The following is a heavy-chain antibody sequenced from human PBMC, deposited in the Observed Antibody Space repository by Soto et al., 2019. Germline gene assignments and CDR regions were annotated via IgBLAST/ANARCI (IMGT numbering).Heavy chain of an antibody. D-gene: IGHD4-17*01. V-gene: IGHV2-5*02. CDR3: AHAGDYDLLTFDH. CDR1: GVSLSSYGMG. Sequence: QITLKESGPTLVRTAQTLTLTCGLSGVSLSSYGMGVAWIRQPPGKALEWLALIYWDDDKRYSPSLKDRLALSKDPSSNHVVLTITNMDPGDTATYFCAHAGDYDLLTFDHWGPGTLVTVSS. CDR2: IYWDDDK. J-gene: IGHJ4*02.